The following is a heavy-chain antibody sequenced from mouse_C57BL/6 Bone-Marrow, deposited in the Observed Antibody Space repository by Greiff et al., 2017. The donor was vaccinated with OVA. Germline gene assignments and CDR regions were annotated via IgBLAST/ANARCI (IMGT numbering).Heavy chain of an antibody. V-gene: IGHV1-64*01. J-gene: IGHJ4*01. CDR2: IHPNSGST. Sequence: QVQLQQPGAELVKPGASVKLSCKASGYTFTSYWMHWVKQRPGQGLEWIGMIHPNSGSTNYNEKFKSKATLTVDKSSSTAYMQLSSLTSEDSAVYYCAGGYYEDYAMDYWGQGTSVTVSS. D-gene: IGHD2-3*01. CDR3: AGGYYEDYAMDY. CDR1: GYTFTSYW.